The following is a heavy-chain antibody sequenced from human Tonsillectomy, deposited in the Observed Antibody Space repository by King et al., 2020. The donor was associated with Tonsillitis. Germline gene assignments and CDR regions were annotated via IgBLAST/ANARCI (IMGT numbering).Heavy chain of an antibody. CDR2: ISPDGSKK. Sequence: VQLVESGGGVVQPGRSLRLSCAASGFIFSRYGMHWVRQAPGKGLEWVAVISPDGSKKYYGDSLKGRFTISRDNSKNTLYLQMNSLKAEDTAVYYCAKDQDLSFDYRDVWGNGPTLTVPS. CDR3: AKDQDLSFDYRDV. CDR1: GFIFSRYG. J-gene: IGHJ6*03. D-gene: IGHD3/OR15-3a*01. V-gene: IGHV3-30*18.